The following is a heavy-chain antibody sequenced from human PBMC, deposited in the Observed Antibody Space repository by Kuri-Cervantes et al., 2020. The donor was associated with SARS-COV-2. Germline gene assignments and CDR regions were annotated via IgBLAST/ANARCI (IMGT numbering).Heavy chain of an antibody. CDR3: ARSTVGFDS. V-gene: IGHV3-23*05. J-gene: IGHJ4*02. CDR2: IYSSGST. Sequence: GESLKISCRASGFMFNDYAMSWVRQAPGKGLEWVSSIYSSGSTYYADSVKGRFTSSRENYKNTVYLQLNSLRVEDTAVYYCARSTVGFDSWGQGTLVTVSS. D-gene: IGHD4-23*01. CDR1: GFMFNDYA.